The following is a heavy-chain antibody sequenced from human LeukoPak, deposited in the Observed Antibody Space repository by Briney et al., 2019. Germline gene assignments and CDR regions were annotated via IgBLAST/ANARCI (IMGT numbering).Heavy chain of an antibody. CDR2: ISYDGSNK. D-gene: IGHD3-16*01. CDR1: GFTFSSYG. V-gene: IGHV3-30*03. J-gene: IGHJ4*02. Sequence: GGSLRLSCAASGFTFSSYGMHWVRQAPGKGLEWVAVISYDGSNKYYADSVKGRFTISRDNSKNALYLQMNSLRAEDTAVYYCAIRDGGHFDYWGQGTLVTVSS. CDR3: AIRDGGHFDY.